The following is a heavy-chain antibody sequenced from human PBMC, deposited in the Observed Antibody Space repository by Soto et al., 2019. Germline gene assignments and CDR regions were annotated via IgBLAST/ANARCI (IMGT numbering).Heavy chain of an antibody. V-gene: IGHV3-30*18. CDR2: ISYDGSNK. CDR1: GFTFSSYG. J-gene: IGHJ4*02. Sequence: QVQLVESGGRVVQPGRSLRLSCAASGFTFSSYGMHWVRQAPGKGLEWVAVISYDGSNKYYADSVKGRFTISRDNSKNTLYLQMNSLRAEDTAVYYCAKKSGYGSGSYYNNDYWGQGTLVTVSS. D-gene: IGHD3-10*01. CDR3: AKKSGYGSGSYYNNDY.